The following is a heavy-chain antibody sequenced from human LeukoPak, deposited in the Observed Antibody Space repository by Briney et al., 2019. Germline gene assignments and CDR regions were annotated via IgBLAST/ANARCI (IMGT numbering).Heavy chain of an antibody. CDR1: GGTFSSYA. J-gene: IGHJ5*02. D-gene: IGHD3-10*01. V-gene: IGHV1-18*01. Sequence: ASVKVSCKASGGTFSSYAISWVRQAPGQGLEWMGWISAYNGNTNYAQKLQGRVTMTTDTSTSTAYMELRSLRSDDTAVYYCVRGGGSGSSNWFDPWGQGTLVTVSS. CDR3: VRGGGSGSSNWFDP. CDR2: ISAYNGNT.